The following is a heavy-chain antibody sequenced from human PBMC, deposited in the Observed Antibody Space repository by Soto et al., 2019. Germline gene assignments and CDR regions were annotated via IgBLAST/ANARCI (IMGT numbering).Heavy chain of an antibody. D-gene: IGHD3-3*01. CDR2: ITDSSDTV. CDR1: GFSFSNYN. J-gene: IGHJ4*02. V-gene: IGHV3-48*02. Sequence: MRLSCVASGFSFSNYNMNWVRQAPGKGLEWVSYITDSSDTVHYADSVRGRFTISRDNAESSLYLQMNSLRDEDTAVYFCARDFGHGYYLDYWGRGTLVTVSS. CDR3: ARDFGHGYYLDY.